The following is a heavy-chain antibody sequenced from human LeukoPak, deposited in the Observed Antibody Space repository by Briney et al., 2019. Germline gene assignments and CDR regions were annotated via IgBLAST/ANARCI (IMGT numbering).Heavy chain of an antibody. CDR1: GFTFSSYT. CDR2: ISSSSSYI. CDR3: ARVLKDSSSTDYYFDY. V-gene: IGHV3-21*06. J-gene: IGHJ4*02. Sequence: GGSLRLSCAASGFTFSSYTKNWVRQAPGKGLEWVSSISSSSSYIYYADSVKGRFTISRDNAKNSLYLQMNSLRAEDTAVYYCARVLKDSSSTDYYFDYWGQGTLVTVSS. D-gene: IGHD6-6*01.